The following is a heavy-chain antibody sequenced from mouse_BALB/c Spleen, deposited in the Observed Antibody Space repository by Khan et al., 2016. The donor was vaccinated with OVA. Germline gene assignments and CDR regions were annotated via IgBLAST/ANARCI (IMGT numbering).Heavy chain of an antibody. CDR2: ISSAATST. D-gene: IGHD2-1*01. CDR3: SNGNYGWFDY. V-gene: IGHV5-9-1*01. Sequence: EVELVESGGVLVEPGGSLKLSCAASGFTFSSFVMSWVRQTPEKRLEWVATISSAATSTYYPDSVKGRFTISRDNAKNTLYLHMNSLRSDVTSIYYCSNGNYGWFDYWGQGTLVTVST. CDR1: GFTFSSFV. J-gene: IGHJ3*01.